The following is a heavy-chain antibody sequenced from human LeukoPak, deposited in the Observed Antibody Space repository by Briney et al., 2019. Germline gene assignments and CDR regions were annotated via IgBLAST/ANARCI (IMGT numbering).Heavy chain of an antibody. D-gene: IGHD3-16*01. Sequence: SETLSLTCAVYGGSFSGYYWSWIRQPPGKGLEWIGEINHSGSTNYNPSLKSRVTISVDTSKNQFSLKLSSVTAADTAVYYCARGSPLGLNWFDPWGQGTLVTVSS. J-gene: IGHJ5*02. CDR1: GGSFSGYY. CDR2: INHSGST. CDR3: ARGSPLGLNWFDP. V-gene: IGHV4-34*01.